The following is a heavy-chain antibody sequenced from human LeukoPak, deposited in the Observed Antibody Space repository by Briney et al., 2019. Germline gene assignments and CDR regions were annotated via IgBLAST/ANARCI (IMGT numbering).Heavy chain of an antibody. Sequence: GGSLSLSCAASEFTFSSYAMSWVRQAPGKGLEWVSGISGRGGRTSYADSVKGRFTISRDNSTNKLYLQMNSLRAEDTAVYYCARGGSGAYYFYYMDVWGKGTTVTVSS. CDR1: EFTFSSYA. J-gene: IGHJ6*03. D-gene: IGHD3-10*01. V-gene: IGHV3-23*01. CDR3: ARGGSGAYYFYYMDV. CDR2: ISGRGGRT.